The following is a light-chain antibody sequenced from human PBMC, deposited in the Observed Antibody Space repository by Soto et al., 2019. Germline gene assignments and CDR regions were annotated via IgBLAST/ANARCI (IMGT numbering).Light chain of an antibody. CDR1: SSDVGGYNY. J-gene: IGLJ1*01. V-gene: IGLV2-14*01. Sequence: LSQPASMSGSPGRSITISCTGTSSDVGGYNYVSWHQQHPGKAPKVLIYEVSDRPSGVSDRFSGSKSGNTASLTISGLQAEDEADYYCSSYTSSSTLDYVFRTGTKVTAL. CDR3: SSYTSSSTLDYV. CDR2: EVS.